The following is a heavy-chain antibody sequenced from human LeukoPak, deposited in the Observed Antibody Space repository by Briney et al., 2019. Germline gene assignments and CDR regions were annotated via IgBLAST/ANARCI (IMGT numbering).Heavy chain of an antibody. V-gene: IGHV3-33*01. D-gene: IGHD6-19*01. J-gene: IGHJ4*02. Sequence: GGSLRLSCVASGFTFSTSDMHWVRQAPGKGLEWVAVIWYDGSNEYYADSVRGRFTISRDNSKNTLYLQMNSLRAEDTAVYYCVPVGGTSGCFDHWGQGTLVTVSS. CDR1: GFTFSTSD. CDR3: VPVGGTSGCFDH. CDR2: IWYDGSNE.